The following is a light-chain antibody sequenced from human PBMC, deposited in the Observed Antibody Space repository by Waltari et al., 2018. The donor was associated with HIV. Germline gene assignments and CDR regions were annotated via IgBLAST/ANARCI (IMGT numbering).Light chain of an antibody. Sequence: SYELTQAPSVSVSPGQTAKITCSGDALSKHYVYWYQQKPGQAPLMMIFKDRERPSEIPARFSASSSGSTSILTISGVQAEDEADYYCQSGHNSDSIFGGGTKLTVL. V-gene: IGLV3-25*03. CDR1: ALSKHY. J-gene: IGLJ2*01. CDR3: QSGHNSDSI. CDR2: KDR.